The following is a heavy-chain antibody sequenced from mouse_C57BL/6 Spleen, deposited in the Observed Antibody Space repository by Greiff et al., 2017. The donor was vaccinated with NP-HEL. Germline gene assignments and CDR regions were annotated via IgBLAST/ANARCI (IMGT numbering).Heavy chain of an antibody. Sequence: QVHVKQSGAELVRPGASVTLSCKASGYTFTDYEMHWVKQTPVHGLEWIGAIDPETGGTAYNQKFKGKAILTADKSSSTAYMELRSLTSEDSAVYYCTRSRDYDNWYFDVWGTGTTVTVSS. CDR1: GYTFTDYE. V-gene: IGHV1-15*01. J-gene: IGHJ1*03. CDR3: TRSRDYDNWYFDV. CDR2: IDPETGGT. D-gene: IGHD2-4*01.